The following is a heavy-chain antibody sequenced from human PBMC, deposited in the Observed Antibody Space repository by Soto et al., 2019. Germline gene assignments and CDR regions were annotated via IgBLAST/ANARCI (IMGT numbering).Heavy chain of an antibody. Sequence: SDTLSLTCSVSGGSVSSDSSYWSWIRQPPGKGLEWIGYIHDSGSTNYNPSLKSRVSISIETSKNQFSLRLRSVTAADTAVYYCVRTARGWYFDLWGRGTLVTVSS. J-gene: IGHJ2*01. CDR1: GGSVSSDSSY. V-gene: IGHV4-61*01. CDR3: VRTARGWYFDL. D-gene: IGHD5-18*01. CDR2: IHDSGST.